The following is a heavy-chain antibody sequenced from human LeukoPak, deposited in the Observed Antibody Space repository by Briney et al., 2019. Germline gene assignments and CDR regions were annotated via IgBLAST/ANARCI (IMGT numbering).Heavy chain of an antibody. CDR3: ARGNQLLSHAFDI. Sequence: SETLSLTCTVSGGSISSYYWSWIRQPPGKGLEWIGYIYYSGSTNYNPSLKSRVTISVDTSKNQFSLKPSSVTAADTAVYYCARGNQLLSHAFDIWGQGTMVTVSS. V-gene: IGHV4-59*01. J-gene: IGHJ3*02. D-gene: IGHD2-21*01. CDR2: IYYSGST. CDR1: GGSISSYY.